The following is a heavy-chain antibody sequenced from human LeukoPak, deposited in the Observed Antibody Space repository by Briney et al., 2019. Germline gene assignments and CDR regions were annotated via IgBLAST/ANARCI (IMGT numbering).Heavy chain of an antibody. D-gene: IGHD1-1*01. J-gene: IGHJ4*02. Sequence: SETLSLTCAVYGGSFSGYYWSWIRQPPGKGLEWIGYIYYSGSTNYNPSLKSRVTISVDTSKNQFSLKLSSVTAADTAVYYCARVRRVPRYYFDYWGQGTLVTVSS. CDR2: IYYSGST. CDR3: ARVRRVPRYYFDY. CDR1: GGSFSGYY. V-gene: IGHV4-59*01.